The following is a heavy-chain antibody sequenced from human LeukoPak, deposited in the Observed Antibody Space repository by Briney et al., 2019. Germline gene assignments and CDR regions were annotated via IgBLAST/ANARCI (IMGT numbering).Heavy chain of an antibody. CDR3: ARYEQYYDLWSGYYWTHDAFDI. J-gene: IGHJ3*02. V-gene: IGHV1-2*02. CDR2: INPNSGGT. Sequence: ASVKVCCKAAGYTFTGYCMHWVRQAPGQGLGWMGWINPNSGGTNYAQKFQGRVTMTRDTSISTAYMELSRLRSDDTAVYYCARYEQYYDLWSGYYWTHDAFDIWGQATMVTVSS. CDR1: GYTFTGYC. D-gene: IGHD3-3*01.